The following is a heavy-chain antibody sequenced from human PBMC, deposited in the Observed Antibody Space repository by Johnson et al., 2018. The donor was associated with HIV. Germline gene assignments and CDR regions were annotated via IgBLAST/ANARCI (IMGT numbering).Heavy chain of an antibody. Sequence: QVQLVESGGGVVQPGRSLRLSCAASGFTFSSYGMHWVRQAPGKGLEWVAVISYDGSNKYYADSVKGRFTISRDNSKNTLYLQMNSLRAEDTAVYYCGMYSSSWYMVSSQKHDAFDIWGQGTMVIVSS. V-gene: IGHV3-30*03. CDR2: ISYDGSNK. J-gene: IGHJ3*02. CDR3: GMYSSSWYMVSSQKHDAFDI. CDR1: GFTFSSYG. D-gene: IGHD6-13*01.